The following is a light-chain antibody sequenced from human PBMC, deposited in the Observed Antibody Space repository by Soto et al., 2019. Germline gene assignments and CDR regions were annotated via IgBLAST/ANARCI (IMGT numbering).Light chain of an antibody. CDR3: QQRSTGPPT. V-gene: IGKV3-11*01. CDR2: DAS. CDR1: QSISTY. Sequence: EIVLTQSPATLSVSPGEGATLSCRASQSISTYLAWYQQRPGQAPRPLIYDASNRAAGIPARFSGSGSGTDFTLTINCLEPEDFAVYYCQQRSTGPPTFGQGTKLEIK. J-gene: IGKJ2*01.